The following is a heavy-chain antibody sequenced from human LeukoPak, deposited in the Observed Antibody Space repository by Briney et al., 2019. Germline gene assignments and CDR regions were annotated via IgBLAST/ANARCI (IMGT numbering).Heavy chain of an antibody. CDR2: INQDGSEK. D-gene: IGHD3-22*01. Sequence: PGGSLRLSCAASGFTFSSYWMSWVRQAPGKGLEWVANINQDGSEKYYVDSVKGRITISRDNAKNSLYLQMNSLRAEDTAVYYCARDKILYYYDSSGGFDYWGQGTLVTVSS. V-gene: IGHV3-7*01. J-gene: IGHJ4*02. CDR1: GFTFSSYW. CDR3: ARDKILYYYDSSGGFDY.